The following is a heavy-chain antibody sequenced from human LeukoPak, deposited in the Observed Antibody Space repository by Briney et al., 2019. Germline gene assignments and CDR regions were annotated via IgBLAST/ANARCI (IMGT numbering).Heavy chain of an antibody. D-gene: IGHD3-9*01. CDR1: GFTFSSYA. Sequence: PGGSLRLSCVGTGFTFSSYAMSWVRQAPGKGLEWVSSISGSGDFTSYYADSVKGRFTISRDNSKNTLYLQMNSLRAEDTAVYYCAKDQTGRYFDWFPPGDFWGQGTLVTVSS. V-gene: IGHV3-23*01. CDR3: AKDQTGRYFDWFPPGDF. J-gene: IGHJ4*02. CDR2: ISGSGDFT.